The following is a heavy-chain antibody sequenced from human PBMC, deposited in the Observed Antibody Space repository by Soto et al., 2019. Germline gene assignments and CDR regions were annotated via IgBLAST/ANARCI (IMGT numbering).Heavy chain of an antibody. D-gene: IGHD3-10*01. CDR3: ARSGSMVRGSDDGAFDI. Sequence: SETLSLTCTVSGGSISRYYWSWSRQPPGKGLEWIGYIYYSGSTNYNPSLKSRVTISVDTSKNQFSLKLSSVTAADTAVYYCARSGSMVRGSDDGAFDIWGQGTMVTVSS. J-gene: IGHJ3*02. V-gene: IGHV4-59*01. CDR1: GGSISRYY. CDR2: IYYSGST.